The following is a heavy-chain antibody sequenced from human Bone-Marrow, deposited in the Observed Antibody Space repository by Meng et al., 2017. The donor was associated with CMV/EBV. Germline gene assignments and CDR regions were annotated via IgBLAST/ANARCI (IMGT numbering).Heavy chain of an antibody. CDR3: ARYCSSTSCYDY. CDR1: GGTFSSYA. J-gene: IGHJ4*02. CDR2: INPNSGGT. D-gene: IGHD2-2*01. Sequence: ASVKVSCKASGGTFSSYAISWVRQAPGQGLEWMGWINPNSGGTNYAQKFQGRVTMTRDTSISTAYMELSRLRSDDTAVYYCARYCSSTSCYDYWGQGTLVTVSS. V-gene: IGHV1-2*02.